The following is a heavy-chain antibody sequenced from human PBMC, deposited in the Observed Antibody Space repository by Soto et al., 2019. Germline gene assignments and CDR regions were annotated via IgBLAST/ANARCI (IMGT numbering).Heavy chain of an antibody. CDR2: ITYDGSNK. J-gene: IGHJ3*02. V-gene: IGHV3-30*18. CDR1: GFTFSSYG. CDR3: AKDWRESLPGDAFDI. Sequence: QVQLVESEGGVVQPGRSLRLSCAASGFTFSSYGMHWVCQAPGKGLEWVGVITYDGSNKFYADSVKGRFTISRENSKNTLYLQMNSLRAEDAAVYYCAKDWRESLPGDAFDIWGQGTMVTVSS. D-gene: IGHD3-10*01.